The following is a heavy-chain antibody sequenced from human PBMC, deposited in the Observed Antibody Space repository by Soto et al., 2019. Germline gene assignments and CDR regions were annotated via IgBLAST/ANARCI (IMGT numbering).Heavy chain of an antibody. J-gene: IGHJ6*02. Sequence: GGSLRLSFAASGFTFSSYGMHCVLQAPGKXTEWVAVISHDGSNKHYAAPVRGRSNISRENSKNKLYLQMNRVRADQTVVYHCARDTDRDMVRIYYGMDVWGQWTTVTVSS. CDR3: ARDTDRDMVRIYYGMDV. V-gene: IGHV3-33*01. D-gene: IGHD3-10*01. CDR1: GFTFSSYG. CDR2: ISHDGSNK.